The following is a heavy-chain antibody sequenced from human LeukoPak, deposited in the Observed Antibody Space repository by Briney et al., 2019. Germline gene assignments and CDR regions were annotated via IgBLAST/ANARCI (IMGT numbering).Heavy chain of an antibody. V-gene: IGHV4-61*02. J-gene: IGHJ5*02. CDR2: IYTSGST. CDR1: GGSISSGSYY. CDR3: ARLSGYYDILIGRRGGFDP. Sequence: SETLSLTCTVSGGSISSGSYYWSWIRQPAGKGLEWIGRIYTSGSTNYNPSLKSRVTISVDTSKNQFSLKLSSVTAADTAVYYCARLSGYYDILIGRRGGFDPWGQGTLVTVSS. D-gene: IGHD3-9*01.